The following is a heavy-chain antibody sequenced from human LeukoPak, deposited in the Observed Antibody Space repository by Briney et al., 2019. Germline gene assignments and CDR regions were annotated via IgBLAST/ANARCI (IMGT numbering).Heavy chain of an antibody. D-gene: IGHD6-19*01. V-gene: IGHV1-58*01. CDR1: GFTFSSA. J-gene: IGHJ2*01. CDR3: ARNVEPQNTRKAGPTSRYFDL. Sequence: SVKVSCKASGFTFSSAVQWVRQARGQRLEWIGWIVVGSGHTNYAQKFQEKVTITRDMSTNTAYMELSSLRSEDTAVYYCARNVEPQNTRKAGPTSRYFDLWGRGTLVTVSS. CDR2: IVVGSGHT.